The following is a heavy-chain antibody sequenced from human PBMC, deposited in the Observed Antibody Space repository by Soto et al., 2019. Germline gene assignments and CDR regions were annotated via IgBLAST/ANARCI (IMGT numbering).Heavy chain of an antibody. D-gene: IGHD5-18*01. CDR2: IWYDGSNK. V-gene: IGHV3-33*01. CDR1: GFTFSSYG. Sequence: QVQLVESGGGVVQPGSSLRLSCAASGFTFSSYGMHWVRQAPGKGLEWVAVIWYDGSNKYYADSVKGRFTISRDNSKNTLYLQMNSLRAEDTAVYYCARSGGYSYGSYGYFDYWGQGTLVTVSS. CDR3: ARSGGYSYGSYGYFDY. J-gene: IGHJ4*02.